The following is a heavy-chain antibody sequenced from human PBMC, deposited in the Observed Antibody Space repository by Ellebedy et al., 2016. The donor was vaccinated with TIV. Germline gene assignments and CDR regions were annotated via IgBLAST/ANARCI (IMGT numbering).Heavy chain of an antibody. D-gene: IGHD2-2*01. CDR3: AGDGYYQDSRSCHY. J-gene: IGHJ4*02. CDR1: GASINNHNW. Sequence: MPSETLSLTCAVYGASINNHNWWWRWVRQPPGKGLEWIGEIYHSGSTNYNPSLKSRVTLSIDKSKNQFSLKLSSVTAADTALYYCAGDGYYQDSRSCHYWGRGTLVTVSS. CDR2: IYHSGST. V-gene: IGHV4-4*02.